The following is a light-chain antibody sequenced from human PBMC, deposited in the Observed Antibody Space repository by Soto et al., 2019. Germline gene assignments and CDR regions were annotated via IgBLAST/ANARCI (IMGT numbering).Light chain of an antibody. CDR1: SSDVGSYNL. CDR3: CSYAASSTYV. V-gene: IGLV2-23*02. J-gene: IGLJ1*01. CDR2: DVT. Sequence: QSVLTQPASVSGSLGQSITISCTGTSSDVGSYNLVSWYQQHPGKAPKLMIYDVTKRPSGVSDRFSGSRSGNTASLTISGLQAEDESDYYCCSYAASSTYVFGSGTKLTV.